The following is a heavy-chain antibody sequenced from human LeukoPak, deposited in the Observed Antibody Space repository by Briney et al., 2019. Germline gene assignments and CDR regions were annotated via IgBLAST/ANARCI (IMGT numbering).Heavy chain of an antibody. Sequence: GASVKVSCKASGYTFTGYYMHWVRQAPGQGLEWMGWINPNSGGTNYAQKFQGRVTMTRDTSISTAYMELSRLRSDDTAVYYCARDFGQWIQLVYYMDVWGKGTTVTISS. V-gene: IGHV1-2*02. CDR2: INPNSGGT. J-gene: IGHJ6*03. CDR3: ARDFGQWIQLVYYMDV. D-gene: IGHD5-18*01. CDR1: GYTFTGYY.